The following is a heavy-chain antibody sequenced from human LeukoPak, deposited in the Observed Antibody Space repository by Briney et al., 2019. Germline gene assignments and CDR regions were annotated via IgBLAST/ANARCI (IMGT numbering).Heavy chain of an antibody. CDR1: GFTFSSYA. Sequence: PGGSLRLSCAASGFTFSSYAMSWVRQAPGKGLEWVSAISGRGGSTYYADSVKGRFTISRDNSKNTLYLQMNSLRAEDTAVYYCAKERYAYYYYYMDVWGKGTTVTVSS. V-gene: IGHV3-23*01. D-gene: IGHD5-18*01. J-gene: IGHJ6*03. CDR2: ISGRGGST. CDR3: AKERYAYYYYYMDV.